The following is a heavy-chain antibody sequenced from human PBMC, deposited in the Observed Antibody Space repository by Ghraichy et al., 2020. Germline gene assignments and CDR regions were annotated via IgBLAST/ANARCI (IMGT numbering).Heavy chain of an antibody. CDR3: ARDKDWGFDY. CDR2: IGPSGSDI. D-gene: IGHD3-16*01. V-gene: IGHV3-48*02. J-gene: IGHJ4*02. CDR1: GFTFSSYS. Sequence: GESLNISCAASGFTFSSYSMNWVRQAPGKGLEWVSYIGPSGSDIHYAESVKGRFTVSRDNAKNSLYLQMDSLRDEDTAVYYWARDKDWGFDYWGQGTLVTVSS.